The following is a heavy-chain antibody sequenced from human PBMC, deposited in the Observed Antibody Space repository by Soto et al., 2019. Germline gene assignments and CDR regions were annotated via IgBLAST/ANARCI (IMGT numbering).Heavy chain of an antibody. D-gene: IGHD2-15*01. CDR2: IRSERYGGTA. Sequence: QVVESGGGLVKPGQSLRISCAGSGFTFGDYAVAWFRQTPGKGLECIGFIRSERYGGTADYAASVKGRFIISRDDYRGVAYLQMDSLRSGDAGVYHCTLIPRNGRGAPFASWGQGTLVTVAS. CDR1: GFTFGDYA. CDR3: TLIPRNGRGAPFAS. V-gene: IGHV3-49*05. J-gene: IGHJ5*01.